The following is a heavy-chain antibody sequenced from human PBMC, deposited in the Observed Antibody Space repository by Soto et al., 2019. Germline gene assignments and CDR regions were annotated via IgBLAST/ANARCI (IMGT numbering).Heavy chain of an antibody. V-gene: IGHV4-59*01. CDR3: ARDRIDHTDGYGMDV. CDR1: GDSISSYY. Sequence: SETLSLTCTVSGDSISSYYRSWIRQPPGRGLEWIGYVYYSGGTNYNPSLKSRVTISVDTSKNQFSLNLSSVTAADTAMYYCARDRIDHTDGYGMDVWGQGTTVTVS. J-gene: IGHJ6*02. CDR2: VYYSGGT.